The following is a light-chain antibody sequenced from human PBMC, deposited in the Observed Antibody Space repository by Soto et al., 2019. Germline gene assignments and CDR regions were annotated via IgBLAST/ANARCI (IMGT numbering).Light chain of an antibody. CDR1: ISNIWSNY. CDR3: GTWDSSMSGGV. J-gene: IGLJ1*01. CDR2: DDN. V-gene: IGLV1-51*01. Sequence: QSVLTQPPSVSSAPGHRFTISFSGTISNIWSNYVSWYQQFPGTAPRLLIYDDNKRPSGIPDRFSASKSGTSATLGITGLKSGDEADYYCGTWDSSMSGGVFGTGTKVTVL.